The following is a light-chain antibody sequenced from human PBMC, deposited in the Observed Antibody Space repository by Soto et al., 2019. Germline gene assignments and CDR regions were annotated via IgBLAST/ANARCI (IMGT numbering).Light chain of an antibody. CDR2: AAS. CDR3: QQYGSSSCT. CDR1: QSVSSSY. V-gene: IGKV3-20*01. Sequence: EIVLTQSPGTLSLSPGERATLSCRASQSVSSSYLGCYQQKLGQAPRLLIYAASSGATSIPDRFSGSGSGTAITLTISRLEPEDFAVYYCQQYGSSSCTFGEGTKVEIK. J-gene: IGKJ1*01.